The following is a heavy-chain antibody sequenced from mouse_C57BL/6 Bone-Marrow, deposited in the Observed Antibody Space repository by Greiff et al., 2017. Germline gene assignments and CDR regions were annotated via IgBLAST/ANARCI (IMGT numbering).Heavy chain of an antibody. CDR1: GYTFTSYW. D-gene: IGHD2-5*01. J-gene: IGHJ4*01. V-gene: IGHV1-64*01. CDR3: ARNYSNYFYAMDY. Sequence: VQLQQPGAELVKPGASVKLSCKASGYTFTSYWMHWVKQRPGQGLEWIGMIHPNSGSTNYNEKFKSKATLTVDKSSSTAYMQLSSLTSEDSAVDYCARNYSNYFYAMDYWGQGTSGTVSS. CDR2: IHPNSGST.